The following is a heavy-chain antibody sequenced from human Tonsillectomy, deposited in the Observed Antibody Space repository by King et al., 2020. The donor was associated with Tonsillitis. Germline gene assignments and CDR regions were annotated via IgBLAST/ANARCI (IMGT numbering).Heavy chain of an antibody. CDR3: AREGNILAAYYYYGMDV. CDR2: ISVSDNSP. J-gene: IGHJ6*02. V-gene: IGHV3-23*04. CDR1: GFTFMNYA. Sequence: VQLVESGVGLVQPGGSLRLSCAASGFTFMNYAMNWVRQAPGKGLEWVSIISVSDNSPYYADSVKGRFTISRDISKNTLYLQMNSLRAEDTAVYYCAREGNILAAYYYYGMDVWGQGTTVTVSS. D-gene: IGHD5-12*01.